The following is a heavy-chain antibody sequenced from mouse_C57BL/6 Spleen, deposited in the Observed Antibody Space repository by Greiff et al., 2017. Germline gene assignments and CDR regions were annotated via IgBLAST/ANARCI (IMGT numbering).Heavy chain of an antibody. CDR3: ARFWYDGYPYCFDY. CDR2: IYPGDGDN. D-gene: IGHD2-3*01. Sequence: QVQLQQSGPELVKPGASVKISCKASGYAFSRYWMNWVTQRPGKGLAWVGRIYPGDGDNNYNGKFKGKATLTADKSSSTAYMHLSRLQSEDSAVYFCARFWYDGYPYCFDYWGQGTTRTVSS. CDR1: GYAFSRYW. J-gene: IGHJ2*01. V-gene: IGHV1-82*01.